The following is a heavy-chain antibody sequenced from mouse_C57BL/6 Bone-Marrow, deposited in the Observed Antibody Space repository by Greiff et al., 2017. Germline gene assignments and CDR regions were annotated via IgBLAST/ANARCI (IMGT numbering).Heavy chain of an antibody. CDR3: AREGRWDNWFAY. D-gene: IGHD4-1*01. CDR1: GYTFTSYC. V-gene: IGHV1-69*01. J-gene: IGHJ3*01. CDR2: IDPSDSYT. Sequence: QVQLQQPGAELVMPGASVTLSCTASGYTFTSYCMHWVKQRPGQGLEWIGEIDPSDSYTNYNPKFKGKSTLTVDKSSSTAYMQLSSLTSEDAAVYYWAREGRWDNWFAYWGQGTLVTVSA.